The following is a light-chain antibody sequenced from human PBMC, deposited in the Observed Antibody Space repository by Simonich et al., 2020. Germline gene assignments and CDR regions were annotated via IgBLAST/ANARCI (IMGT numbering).Light chain of an antibody. V-gene: IGKV1-33*01. Sequence: DIQMTQSPSSLSSSVGDRVTITCKSSQDISKSLNLYQQKTGKAPKLLIYDASNLETGVPSTFSGSRSGSYFTFTISSLQPEDIATYYCQQYDNLPIAFGQGTRLEIK. CDR1: QDISKS. J-gene: IGKJ5*01. CDR2: DAS. CDR3: QQYDNLPIA.